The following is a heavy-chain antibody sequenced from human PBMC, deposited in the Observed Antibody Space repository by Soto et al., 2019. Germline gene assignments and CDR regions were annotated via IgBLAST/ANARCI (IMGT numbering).Heavy chain of an antibody. Sequence: ASVKVSCQASGFTFTSSAMQWVRQARGQRLEWIGWIVVGSGNTNYAQKFQERVTITRDMSTSTAYMELSSLRSEDTAVYYCAADRSDGYSSGWNFDYWGQGTLVTVSS. J-gene: IGHJ4*02. CDR1: GFTFTSSA. D-gene: IGHD6-19*01. V-gene: IGHV1-58*02. CDR3: AADRSDGYSSGWNFDY. CDR2: IVVGSGNT.